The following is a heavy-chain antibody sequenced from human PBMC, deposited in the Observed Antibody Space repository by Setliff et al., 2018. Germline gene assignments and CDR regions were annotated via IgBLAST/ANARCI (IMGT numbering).Heavy chain of an antibody. Sequence: ASETLSLTCTVSGGSISSSSYYWGWIRQPPGKGLEWIGSIYYSGSTYYNPSLKSRITISVGTSKKQFSLKLSSVTAADTAVYYCARGDLWSGYSDNLNWFDPWGQGTLVTVSS. CDR2: IYYSGST. CDR3: ARGDLWSGYSDNLNWFDP. D-gene: IGHD3-3*01. J-gene: IGHJ5*02. V-gene: IGHV4-39*07. CDR1: GGSISSSSYY.